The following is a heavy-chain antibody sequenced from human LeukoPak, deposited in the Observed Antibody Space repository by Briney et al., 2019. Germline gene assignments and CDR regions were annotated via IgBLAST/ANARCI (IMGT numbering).Heavy chain of an antibody. J-gene: IGHJ4*02. Sequence: SETLSLTCTVSGGSISSGGYYWSWIRQHPGKGLEWIGYIYYSGSTYYNPSLKSRVTISVDTSKNQFSLKLSSVTAADTAVYYCARVATRGRATDYWGQGTLVTVSS. D-gene: IGHD5-12*01. CDR1: GGSISSGGYY. CDR3: ARVATRGRATDY. CDR2: IYYSGST. V-gene: IGHV4-31*03.